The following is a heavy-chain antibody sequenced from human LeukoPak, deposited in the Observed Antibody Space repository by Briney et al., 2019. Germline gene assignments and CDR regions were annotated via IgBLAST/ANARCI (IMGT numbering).Heavy chain of an antibody. V-gene: IGHV1-2*02. Sequence: ASVKVSCKASGYTFTGYYMHWVRQAPGQGLEWMGWINPNSGGTNYAQKFQGRVTMTRDTSISTAYMELSRLRSDDTAVYYCARHGPRYYYYYMDVWGKGTTVTVSS. CDR2: INPNSGGT. CDR3: ARHGPRYYYYYMDV. CDR1: GYTFTGYY. D-gene: IGHD5-24*01. J-gene: IGHJ6*03.